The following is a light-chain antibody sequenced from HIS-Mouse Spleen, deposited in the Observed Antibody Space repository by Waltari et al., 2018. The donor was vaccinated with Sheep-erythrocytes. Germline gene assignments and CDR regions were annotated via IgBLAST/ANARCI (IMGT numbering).Light chain of an antibody. V-gene: IGLV3-1*01. J-gene: IGLJ2*01. CDR3: QAWDSSTVV. CDR1: KLGAKY. Sequence: SYELTQPPSVSVSPGQTASITCSGDKLGAKYACWYQQKPGKSHVLVIYQDSKRPSGIPKRVSGSNSRNTATLTISGTQAMDEADYYCQAWDSSTVVFGGGTKLTVL. CDR2: QDS.